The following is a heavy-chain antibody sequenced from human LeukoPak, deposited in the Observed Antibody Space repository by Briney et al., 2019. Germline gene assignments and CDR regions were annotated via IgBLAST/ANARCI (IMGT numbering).Heavy chain of an antibody. CDR2: ISKDETNT. Sequence: GRSLRLSCAASGFTFSNFAMHWVRQPPGKGLEWVTVISKDETNTYYADSVKGRFTISRDNSNNMLYLQMNSLRTEDTAVYYCAKVGSGNDYYWGQGTLVTVSS. V-gene: IGHV3-30*18. CDR3: AKVGSGNDYY. CDR1: GFTFSNFA. D-gene: IGHD5-12*01. J-gene: IGHJ4*02.